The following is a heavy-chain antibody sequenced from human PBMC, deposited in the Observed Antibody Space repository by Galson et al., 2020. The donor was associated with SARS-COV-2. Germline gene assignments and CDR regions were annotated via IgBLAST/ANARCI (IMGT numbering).Heavy chain of an antibody. D-gene: IGHD3-22*01. V-gene: IGHV3-48*01. Sequence: GGSLRLSCAASGFTFSSYSMNWVRQAPGKGLEWVSYISSSSSTIYYADSVKGRFTISRDNAKNSLYLQMNSLRAEDTAVYYCARPGDRYSYYYGMDVWGQGTTVTVSS. CDR2: ISSSSSTI. J-gene: IGHJ6*02. CDR1: GFTFSSYS. CDR3: ARPGDRYSYYYGMDV.